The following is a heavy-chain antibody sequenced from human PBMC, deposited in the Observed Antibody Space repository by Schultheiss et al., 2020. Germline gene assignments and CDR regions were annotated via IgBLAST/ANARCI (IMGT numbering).Heavy chain of an antibody. CDR1: GFRFSSYW. CDR3: ARDYCSSTSCYYYYGMDV. Sequence: GESLKISCAASGFRFSSYWMSWVRQAPGKGLEWVANIKQDGSEKYYVDSVKGRFTISRDNAKNSLYLQMNSLRAEDTAVYYCARDYCSSTSCYYYYGMDVWGQGTTVTVSS. CDR2: IKQDGSEK. J-gene: IGHJ6*02. D-gene: IGHD2-2*01. V-gene: IGHV3-7*03.